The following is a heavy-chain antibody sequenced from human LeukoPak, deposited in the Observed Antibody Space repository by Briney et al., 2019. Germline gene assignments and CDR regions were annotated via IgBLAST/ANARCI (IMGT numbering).Heavy chain of an antibody. CDR1: GFTFSSYA. V-gene: IGHV3-64*01. J-gene: IGHJ4*02. CDR3: ARGGLLWFGELSGY. D-gene: IGHD3-10*01. Sequence: PGGSLRLSCAASGFTFSSYAMHWVRQAPGKGREYVSDISSTGGSTYYANSVKGRFTISRGNSKNTLYLQMGSLRAEDMAVYGCARGGLLWFGELSGYWGQGTLVTVSS. CDR2: ISSTGGST.